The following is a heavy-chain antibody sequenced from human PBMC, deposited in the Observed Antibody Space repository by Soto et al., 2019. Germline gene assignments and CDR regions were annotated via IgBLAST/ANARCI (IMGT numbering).Heavy chain of an antibody. Sequence: ASVKVSCKASGGTFSSYAISWVRQAPGQGLEWMGGIIPIFGTANYAQKFQGRVTITADESTSTAYMELSSLRSEDTAVYYCARGYCSGGSCYSDHPDLYYYYGMDVWGQGTTVTVSS. CDR3: ARGYCSGGSCYSDHPDLYYYYGMDV. CDR1: GGTFSSYA. V-gene: IGHV1-69*13. CDR2: IIPIFGTA. D-gene: IGHD2-15*01. J-gene: IGHJ6*02.